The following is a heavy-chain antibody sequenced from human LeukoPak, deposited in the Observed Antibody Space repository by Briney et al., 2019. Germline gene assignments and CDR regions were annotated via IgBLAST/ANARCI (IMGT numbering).Heavy chain of an antibody. J-gene: IGHJ4*02. CDR1: GYTFTSYY. CDR3: ARDQAYDSSGYYFFDY. CDR2: INPNSGGT. Sequence: ASVKVSCKASGYTFTSYYMHWVRQAPGQGLEWMGWINPNSGGTNYAQKFQGRVTMTRDTSISTAYMELSRLRSDDTAVYYCARDQAYDSSGYYFFDYWGQGTLVTVSS. D-gene: IGHD3-22*01. V-gene: IGHV1-2*02.